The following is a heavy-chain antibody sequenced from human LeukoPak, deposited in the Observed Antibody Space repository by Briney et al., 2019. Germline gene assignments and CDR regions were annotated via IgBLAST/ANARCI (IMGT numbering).Heavy chain of an antibody. V-gene: IGHV3-23*01. J-gene: IGHJ5*02. D-gene: IGHD6-13*01. CDR3: SKGHSSSWSDWFDP. CDR1: GFTFSSYA. Sequence: GGSLRLSCVASGFTFSSYAMSWVRQAPGKGREWVSTISAGGGSTYYADSVKGRFSISRDNSKTTLYLQMNSLRAEDTAVYYCSKGHSSSWSDWFDPWGQGTLVTVSS. CDR2: ISAGGGST.